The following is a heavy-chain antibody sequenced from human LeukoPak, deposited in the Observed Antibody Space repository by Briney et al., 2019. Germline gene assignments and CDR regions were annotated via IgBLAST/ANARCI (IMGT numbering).Heavy chain of an antibody. V-gene: IGHV4-59*12. CDR3: ARDGVLGYCSGGSCYTGFDY. Sequence: PSETLSLTCTVSGGSISSYYWSWIRQPPGKGLEWIGYIYYSGSTNYNPSLKSRVTISVDTSKNQFSLKLSSVTAADTAVYYCARDGVLGYCSGGSCYTGFDYWGQGTLVTVSS. J-gene: IGHJ4*02. CDR2: IYYSGST. D-gene: IGHD2-15*01. CDR1: GGSISSYY.